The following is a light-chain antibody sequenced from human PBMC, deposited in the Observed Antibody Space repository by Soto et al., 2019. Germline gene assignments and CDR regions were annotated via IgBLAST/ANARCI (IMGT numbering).Light chain of an antibody. J-gene: IGLJ1*01. CDR3: SSYSGTNYHYV. Sequence: QSALTQPPSASGSFGQSVTISCTGTSSDVGGYNYVSWYQQHPGKAHKLMIYEVSERPSGVPDRFSGSKSGNTASLTVSGIQADDDADYYCSSYSGTNYHYVFGTGTKVTVL. CDR2: EVS. CDR1: SSDVGGYNY. V-gene: IGLV2-8*01.